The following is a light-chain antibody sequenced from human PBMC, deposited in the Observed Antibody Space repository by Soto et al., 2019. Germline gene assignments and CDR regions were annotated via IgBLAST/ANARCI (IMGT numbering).Light chain of an antibody. CDR1: QGISSD. J-gene: IGKJ5*01. CDR3: QKLNIPTT. Sequence: IQLTQSTSSLSASVGDRVTITCRARQGISSDLAWYQQNPGKATKLLIYAASTLQSGVPSRFSGSGSGTDFTLTISSLQPEDFATYYCQKLNIPTTFGQGTLLEIK. V-gene: IGKV1-9*01. CDR2: AAS.